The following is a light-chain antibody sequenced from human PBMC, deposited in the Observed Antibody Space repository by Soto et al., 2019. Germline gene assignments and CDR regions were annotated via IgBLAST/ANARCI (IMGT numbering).Light chain of an antibody. V-gene: IGKV1-5*03. CDR3: QQYNTYPHT. Sequence: DIQLTQSPSTLSPSVGDRVTITCRASQSISSWLAWYQQKPGKAPKLLIYKASSLQSGVPSRFSGSGSGTDFTLTSSILQPDDFATYYCQQYNTYPHTFGQGTKLEI. CDR1: QSISSW. CDR2: KAS. J-gene: IGKJ2*01.